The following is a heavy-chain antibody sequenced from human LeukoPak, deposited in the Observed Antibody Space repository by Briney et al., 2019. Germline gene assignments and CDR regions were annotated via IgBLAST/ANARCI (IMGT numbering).Heavy chain of an antibody. Sequence: GASVKVSCKVSGYTLTELSMHWVRQAPGKGLEWMGGFDPEDGETIYARKFQGRVTMTEDTSTDTAYMELSSLRSEDTAVYYCARAVRSFYSGSYYPDYWGQGTLVTVSS. V-gene: IGHV1-24*01. D-gene: IGHD3-10*01. CDR3: ARAVRSFYSGSYYPDY. CDR1: GYTLTELS. CDR2: FDPEDGET. J-gene: IGHJ4*02.